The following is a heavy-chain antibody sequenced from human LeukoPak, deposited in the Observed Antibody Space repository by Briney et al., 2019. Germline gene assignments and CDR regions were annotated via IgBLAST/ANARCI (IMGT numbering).Heavy chain of an antibody. Sequence: GRSLRLSCVASGFTFSSYGMSWVRLAPGKGLEWVSAISGSGGKTYNADSVKGRFTISRDNSRKTLYLQMNSLRAEDTAVYYCAKDGGSYQFDSWGQGTLVTVSS. CDR1: GFTFSSYG. D-gene: IGHD1-26*01. CDR3: AKDGGSYQFDS. CDR2: ISGSGGKT. J-gene: IGHJ4*02. V-gene: IGHV3-23*01.